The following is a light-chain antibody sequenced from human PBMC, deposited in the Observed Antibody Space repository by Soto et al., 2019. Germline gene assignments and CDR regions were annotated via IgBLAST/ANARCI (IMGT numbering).Light chain of an antibody. J-gene: IGLJ2*01. CDR1: SSDIGDYNY. Sequence: QSVLTQPASVSGSPGQSITISCTGTSSDIGDYNYVSWYRQNPGKAPKLMIYEVTNRPSGVSNRFSGSKSGNTASLIITGLQAEDDAYYYCTSYTSIDTVIFGGGTKLTVL. V-gene: IGLV2-14*01. CDR3: TSYTSIDTVI. CDR2: EVT.